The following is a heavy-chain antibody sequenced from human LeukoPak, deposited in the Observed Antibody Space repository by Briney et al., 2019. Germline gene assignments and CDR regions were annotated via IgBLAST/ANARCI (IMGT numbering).Heavy chain of an antibody. CDR3: AKDRVDEYSSSWLDFDY. V-gene: IGHV3-30*02. Sequence: GGSLRLSCAASGFTFSSYGMHWVRQAPGKGLEWVAFIRYDGSNKYYADSVKGRFTISRDNSKNTLYLQMNSLRAEDTAVYYCAKDRVDEYSSSWLDFDYWGQGTLVTVSS. CDR2: IRYDGSNK. J-gene: IGHJ4*02. CDR1: GFTFSSYG. D-gene: IGHD6-13*01.